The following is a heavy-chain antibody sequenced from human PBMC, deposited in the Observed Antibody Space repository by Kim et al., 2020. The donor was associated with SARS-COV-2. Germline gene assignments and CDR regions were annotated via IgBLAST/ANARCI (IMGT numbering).Heavy chain of an antibody. J-gene: IGHJ6*02. Sequence: SVKVSCKASGGTFSSYAISWVRQAPGQGLEWMGGNIPIFGTANYAQKFQGRVTITADESTSTAYMELSSLRSEDTAVYYCAKHMTYYYDSSGYYGYYYYGIDVWGQGTTVTVSS. CDR1: GGTFSSYA. CDR3: AKHMTYYYDSSGYYGYYYYGIDV. CDR2: NIPIFGTA. V-gene: IGHV1-69*13. D-gene: IGHD3-22*01.